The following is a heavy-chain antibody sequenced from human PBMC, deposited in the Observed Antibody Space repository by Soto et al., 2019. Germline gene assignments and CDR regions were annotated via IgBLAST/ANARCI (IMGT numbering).Heavy chain of an antibody. Sequence: QVQLVQSGAEVQKPGSSVKVSCKASGGTFSSYTISWVRQAPGQGLEWMGRIIPILGIANYAQKFQGRVTITADKSTSTAYMELSSLRSEDTAVYYCARDGAITMVRGVMYAFDIWGQGTMVTVSS. CDR1: GGTFSSYT. D-gene: IGHD3-10*01. V-gene: IGHV1-69*08. CDR2: IIPILGIA. CDR3: ARDGAITMVRGVMYAFDI. J-gene: IGHJ3*02.